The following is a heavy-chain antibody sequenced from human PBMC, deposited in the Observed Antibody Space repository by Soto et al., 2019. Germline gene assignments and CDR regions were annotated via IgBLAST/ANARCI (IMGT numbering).Heavy chain of an antibody. CDR3: ARHPSDFWFDP. D-gene: IGHD2-21*02. CDR1: GGCFSGYY. V-gene: IGHV4-34*01. J-gene: IGHJ5*02. CDR2: INHSGST. Sequence: SETLSLTCAVYGGCFSGYYWSWIRQPPGKGLEWIGEINHSGSTNYNPSLKSRVTVSVDTSKNQFSLKLSSVTAADTAVYYCARHPSDFWFDPWGQGTLLTVSS.